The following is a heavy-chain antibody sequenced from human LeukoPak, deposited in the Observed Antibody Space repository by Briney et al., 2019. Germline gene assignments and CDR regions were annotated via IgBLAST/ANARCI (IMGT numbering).Heavy chain of an antibody. CDR2: MNPNSGNT. CDR3: AGREIYSGSYYGSGDYFDY. V-gene: IGHV1-8*03. CDR1: GYTFTSYD. D-gene: IGHD1-26*01. J-gene: IGHJ4*02. Sequence: ASVKVSCKASGYTFTSYDINWVRQATGQGLEWMGWMNPNSGNTGYAQKFQGRVTITRNTSISTAYMELSSLRSEDTAVYYCAGREIYSGSYYGSGDYFDYWGQGTLVTVSS.